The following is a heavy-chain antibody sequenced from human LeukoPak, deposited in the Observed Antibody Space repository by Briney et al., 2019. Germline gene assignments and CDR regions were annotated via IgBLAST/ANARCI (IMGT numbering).Heavy chain of an antibody. D-gene: IGHD3-10*01. CDR2: IYYSGST. V-gene: IGHV4-59*08. CDR3: ARLGYYYGSGSYAIDY. Sequence: SETLSLTCTVSGGSISSYYWSWIRQPPGKGLEWIGYIYYSGSTNYNPSLKSRVTISVDTSKNQFSLKLSPVTAADTAVYYCARLGYYYGSGSYAIDYWGQGTLVTVSS. J-gene: IGHJ4*02. CDR1: GGSISSYY.